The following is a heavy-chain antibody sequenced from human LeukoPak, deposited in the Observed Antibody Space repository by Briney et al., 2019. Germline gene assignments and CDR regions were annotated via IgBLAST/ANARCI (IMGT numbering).Heavy chain of an antibody. CDR3: ARGNSHGMDV. Sequence: PGGSLRLSCAASGFTFSSYWMHWVRQAPGKGLVWVSRIHSDGSTTSYAGSVKGRFTISRDNAKNTLYLQMNSLGAEDTAVYYCARGNSHGMDVWGQGTTVTVSS. CDR1: GFTFSSYW. CDR2: IHSDGSTT. D-gene: IGHD4-23*01. J-gene: IGHJ6*02. V-gene: IGHV3-74*01.